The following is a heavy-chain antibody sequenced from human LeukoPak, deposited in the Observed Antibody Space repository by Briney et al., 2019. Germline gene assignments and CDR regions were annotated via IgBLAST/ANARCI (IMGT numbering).Heavy chain of an antibody. CDR3: ARVRSISWFDY. CDR2: ISSDGTST. Sequence: GGSLRLSCSASGFTFSSSSLHWVRRAPGKGLVWVSRISSDGTSTNYADSVKGRFIISRDNAKNTLYLQMNSLRAEDTAVYFCARVRSISWFDYWGQGSLVAVPS. D-gene: IGHD6-13*01. V-gene: IGHV3-74*01. CDR1: GFTFSSSS. J-gene: IGHJ4*02.